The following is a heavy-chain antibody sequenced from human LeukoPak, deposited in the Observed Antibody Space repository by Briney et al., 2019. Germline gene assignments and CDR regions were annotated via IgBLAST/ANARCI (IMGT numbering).Heavy chain of an antibody. D-gene: IGHD1-26*01. CDR3: ASSLVGASGIDDY. Sequence: ASVTVSCTVSGYTLTELSMHWVRQAPGKGLEWMGGFDPEDGETIYAQKFQGRVTMTEDTSTDTAYMELSSLRSEDTAVYYCASSLVGASGIDDYWGQGTLVTVSS. V-gene: IGHV1-24*01. J-gene: IGHJ4*02. CDR2: FDPEDGET. CDR1: GYTLTELS.